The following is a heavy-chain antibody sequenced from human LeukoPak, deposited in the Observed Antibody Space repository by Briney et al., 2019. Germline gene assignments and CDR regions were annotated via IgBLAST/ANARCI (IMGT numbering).Heavy chain of an antibody. D-gene: IGHD2-15*01. V-gene: IGHV3-23*01. CDR3: AKASQYCSGGSCYSGEFDY. CDR2: ISGSGGST. Sequence: GGSLRLSCAASGFTFSSYAMSWVRQAPGKGLEWVSAISGSGGSTYYADSVKGRFTISRDNSKNTLYLQMNSLRAEDTAVYYCAKASQYCSGGSCYSGEFDYWGQGTLVTVSS. CDR1: GFTFSSYA. J-gene: IGHJ4*02.